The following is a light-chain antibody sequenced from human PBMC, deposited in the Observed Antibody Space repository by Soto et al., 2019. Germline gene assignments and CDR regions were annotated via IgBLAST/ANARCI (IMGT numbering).Light chain of an antibody. CDR3: SSKRGGTYV. CDR2: DVS. J-gene: IGLJ1*01. Sequence: QSVLTQPASVSGSPGQSSTIFCTGTSGDVGAYNFVSWYQQHPAKAPILMIYDVSNRPSGVSNRFSGSKSGNTASLTISGLQAEDEADYFCSSKRGGTYVFGTGTKVTVL. V-gene: IGLV2-14*03. CDR1: SGDVGAYNF.